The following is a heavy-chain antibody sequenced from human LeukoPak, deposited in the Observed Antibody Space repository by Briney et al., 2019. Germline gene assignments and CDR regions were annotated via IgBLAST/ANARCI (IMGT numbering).Heavy chain of an antibody. D-gene: IGHD6-25*01. Sequence: PSETLSLTCTVSGVSISSYYWSWIRQPPGKGLECIGYIYNSGSTNYNPSLMSRVSISVDTSKNQFSLKLSSVTAADTAVYYCARSAIDAFDIWGQGTMVTVSS. CDR2: IYNSGST. J-gene: IGHJ3*02. CDR1: GVSISSYY. V-gene: IGHV4-59*08. CDR3: ARSAIDAFDI.